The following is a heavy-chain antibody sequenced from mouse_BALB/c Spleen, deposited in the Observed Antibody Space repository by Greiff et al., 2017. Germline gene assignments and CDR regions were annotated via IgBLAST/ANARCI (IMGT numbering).Heavy chain of an antibody. V-gene: IGHV5-4*02. CDR1: GFTFSDYY. J-gene: IGHJ3*01. D-gene: IGHD2-2*01. CDR3: ARGYYGYDGPFAY. CDR2: ISDGGSYT. Sequence: DVMLVESGGGLVKPGGSLKLSCAASGFTFSDYYMYWVRQTPEKRLEWVATISDGGSYTYYPDSVKGRFTISRDNAKNNLYLQMSSLKSEDTAMYYCARGYYGYDGPFAYWGQGTLVTVSA.